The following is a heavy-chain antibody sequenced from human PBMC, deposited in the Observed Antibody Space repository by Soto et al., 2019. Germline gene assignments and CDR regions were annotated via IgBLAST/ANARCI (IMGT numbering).Heavy chain of an antibody. D-gene: IGHD6-6*01. Sequence: PGGSLRLSCAASGFTFSSYSMNWVRQAPGKGLEWVSSISSSSSYIYYADSVKGRFTISRDNAKNSLYLQMNSLRAEDTAVYYCARVRSSSSREDYWGQGTLVTVSS. CDR3: ARVRSSSSREDY. CDR1: GFTFSSYS. V-gene: IGHV3-21*01. J-gene: IGHJ4*02. CDR2: ISSSSSYI.